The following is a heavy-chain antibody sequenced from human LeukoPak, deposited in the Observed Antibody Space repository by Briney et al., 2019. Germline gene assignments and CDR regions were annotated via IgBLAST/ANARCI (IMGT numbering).Heavy chain of an antibody. CDR2: INHSGST. V-gene: IGHV4-34*01. CDR1: GGSFSGYY. CDR3: ARVGAVKVFDY. J-gene: IGHJ4*02. D-gene: IGHD4-17*01. Sequence: SETLSLTCAVYGGSFSGYYWSWIRQPPGEGLEWIGEINHSGSTSYNPSLKSRVTISVDTSKNQFSLKLSSVTAADTAVYYCARVGAVKVFDYWGQGTLVTVSS.